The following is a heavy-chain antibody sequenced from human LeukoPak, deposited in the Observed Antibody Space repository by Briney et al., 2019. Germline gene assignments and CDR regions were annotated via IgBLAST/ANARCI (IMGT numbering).Heavy chain of an antibody. Sequence: SVKVSCKASGGTFSSYAISWVRQAPGQGLEWMGGIIPIFGTANYAQKFQGRVTITADESTSTAYMGLSSLRSEDTAVYYCARDLLVRGSSDDWGQGTLVTVSS. V-gene: IGHV1-69*01. D-gene: IGHD2-15*01. CDR1: GGTFSSYA. J-gene: IGHJ4*02. CDR3: ARDLLVRGSSDD. CDR2: IIPIFGTA.